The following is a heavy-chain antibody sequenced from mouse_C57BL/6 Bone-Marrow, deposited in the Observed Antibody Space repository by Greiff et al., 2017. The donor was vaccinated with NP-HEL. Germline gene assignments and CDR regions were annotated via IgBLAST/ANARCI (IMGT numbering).Heavy chain of an antibody. J-gene: IGHJ1*03. V-gene: IGHV1-64*01. CDR3: ARLGNFVPGWYFDV. D-gene: IGHD3-3*01. CDR1: GYTFTSYW. CDR2: IHPNSGST. Sequence: QVHVKQSGAELVKPGASVKLSCKASGYTFTSYWMHWVKQRPGQGLEWIGMIHPNSGSTNYNEKFKSKATLTVDKSSSTAYMQLSSLTSEDSAVYYCARLGNFVPGWYFDVWGTGTTVTVSS.